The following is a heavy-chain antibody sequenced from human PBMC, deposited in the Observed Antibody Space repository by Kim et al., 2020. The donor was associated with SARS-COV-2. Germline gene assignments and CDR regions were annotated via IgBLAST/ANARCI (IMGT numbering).Heavy chain of an antibody. V-gene: IGHV4-34*01. J-gene: IGHJ4*02. CDR2: INHSGST. Sequence: SETLSLTCAVYGGSFSGYYWSWIRQPPGKGLEWIGEINHSGSTNYNPSLKSRVTISVDTSKNQFSLKLSSVTAADTAVYYCAREHWAIAVAGGFGMEWGQGTLVTVSS. CDR3: AREHWAIAVAGGFGME. D-gene: IGHD6-13*01. CDR1: GGSFSGYY.